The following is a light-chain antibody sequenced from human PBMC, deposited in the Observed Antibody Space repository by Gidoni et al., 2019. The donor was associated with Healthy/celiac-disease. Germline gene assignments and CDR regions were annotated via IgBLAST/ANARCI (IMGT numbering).Light chain of an antibody. Sequence: SYPLTQPPSVSVAPGKTARITCGGNNIGSKSVHWYQQKPGQAPVLVVYDDRDRPSGIPGRFSGSNSGNTATLTISRVEAGDEADYYCQVWDSSSEMVFGGGTKLTVL. V-gene: IGLV3-21*03. J-gene: IGLJ2*01. CDR2: DDR. CDR3: QVWDSSSEMV. CDR1: NIGSKS.